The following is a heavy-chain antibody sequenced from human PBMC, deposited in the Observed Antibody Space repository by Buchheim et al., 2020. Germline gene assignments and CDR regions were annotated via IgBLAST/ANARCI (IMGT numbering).Heavy chain of an antibody. J-gene: IGHJ6*02. D-gene: IGHD2-15*01. V-gene: IGHV4-61*02. Sequence: QVQLQESGPGLVKPSQTLSLTCTVSGGSISSGSYYWSWIRQPAGKGLEWIGRIYTSGSTNYNPSLKSRVTISVDTSKNQFSLKLSSVTAADTAVYYCARGLGYCSGGSCYYYYYGMDVWGQGTT. CDR1: GGSISSGSYY. CDR3: ARGLGYCSGGSCYYYYYGMDV. CDR2: IYTSGST.